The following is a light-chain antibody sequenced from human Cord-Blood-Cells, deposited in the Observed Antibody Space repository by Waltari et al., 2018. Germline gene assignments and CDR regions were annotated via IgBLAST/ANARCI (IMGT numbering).Light chain of an antibody. V-gene: IGLV2-14*01. CDR1: SSDVGGYPF. J-gene: IGLJ2*01. CDR3: SSYTSSSTLVV. CDR2: DVS. Sequence: QSALTQPASVSGSPGQSITISCTGTSSDVGGYPFFSWYQQHPGKAPKLMIDDVSNRPSGVSNRFSGSKSGNTASLTISGLQAEDEADYYCSSYTSSSTLVVFGGGTKLTVL.